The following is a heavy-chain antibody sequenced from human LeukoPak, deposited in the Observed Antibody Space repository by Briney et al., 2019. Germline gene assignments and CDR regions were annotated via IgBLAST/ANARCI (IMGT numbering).Heavy chain of an antibody. Sequence: ASVKVSCKASGYTFTSYGISWVRQAPGQGLEWMGWISAYNGNTNYAQKLQGRDTMTTDTSTSTAYMELRSLRSDDTAVYYCARSIAWGMIVVVPYYFDYWGQGTLVTVSS. CDR1: GYTFTSYG. CDR2: ISAYNGNT. V-gene: IGHV1-18*01. CDR3: ARSIAWGMIVVVPYYFDY. D-gene: IGHD3-22*01. J-gene: IGHJ4*02.